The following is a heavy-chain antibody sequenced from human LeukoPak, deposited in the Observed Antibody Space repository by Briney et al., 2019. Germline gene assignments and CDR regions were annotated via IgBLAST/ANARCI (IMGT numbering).Heavy chain of an antibody. CDR1: GYTLTELS. D-gene: IGHD6-13*01. CDR3: ATGVAAADYYYYYYMDV. CDR2: FDPEDGET. V-gene: IGHV1-24*01. J-gene: IGHJ6*03. Sequence: ASVKVSCKVSGYTLTELSMHWVRQAPGKGLERMGGFDPEDGETIYAQKFQGRVTMTEDTSTDTAYMELSSLRSEDTAVYYCATGVAAADYYYYYYMDVWGKGTTVTVSS.